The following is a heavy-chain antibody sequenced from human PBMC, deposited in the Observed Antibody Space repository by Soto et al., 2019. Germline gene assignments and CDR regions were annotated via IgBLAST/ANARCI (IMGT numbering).Heavy chain of an antibody. J-gene: IGHJ4*02. CDR2: INPNSGAT. D-gene: IGHD3-16*01. CDR1: GFNFAGYF. V-gene: IGHV1-2*02. Sequence: ASVNVSCKASGFNFAGYFLHWVRQAPGQVLDRMGRINPNSGATNDAQKFQGSVTMTWDTSISSTYIVLVRLRFDDADVDYCARAVWGSSQEFDNCGQGTRVIVSS. CDR3: ARAVWGSSQEFDN.